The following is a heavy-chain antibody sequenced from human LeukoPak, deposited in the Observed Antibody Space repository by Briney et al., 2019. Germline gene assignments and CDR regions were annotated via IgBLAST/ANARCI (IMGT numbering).Heavy chain of an antibody. CDR2: IKLDGSEK. CDR3: ARGAGTGWRFDS. V-gene: IGHV3-7*01. Sequence: TGGSLRLSCAASGFTFSRYWMSWVRQAPGKGLGWVANIKLDGSEKYYVDSVKGRFTISRDNAKNSLYLQMNSLRAEDTAVYYCARGAGTGWRFDSWGQGTLVTVSS. CDR1: GFTFSRYW. D-gene: IGHD6-19*01. J-gene: IGHJ4*02.